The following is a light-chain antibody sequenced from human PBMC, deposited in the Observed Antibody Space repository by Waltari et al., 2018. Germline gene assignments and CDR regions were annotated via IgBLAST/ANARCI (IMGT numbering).Light chain of an antibody. CDR3: QRYGSSPLVS. CDR1: QSVTSNY. J-gene: IGKJ3*01. V-gene: IGKV3-20*01. CDR2: GAS. Sequence: EIVLTQSPGTLSLSPGERATLSCRASQSVTSNYLAWYQQKPGQPPSLLIYGASTRATGIPDRFSGSGSGTDFTLTISSVEPEDFAVYYCQRYGSSPLVSFGPGTTVKI.